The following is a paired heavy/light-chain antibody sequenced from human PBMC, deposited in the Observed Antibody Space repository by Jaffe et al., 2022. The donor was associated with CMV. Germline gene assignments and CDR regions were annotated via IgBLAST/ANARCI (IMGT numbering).Light chain of an antibody. J-gene: IGKJ1*01. Sequence: DIQMTQSPSSLSASVGDRVTITCRASQNINRYLNWYQQKPGKAPKVLIFAARTLQSGVPSRFSGSGSGTDFTLTISSLQLEDFATYYCQQSHNDTWTFGQGTKVEIK. CDR3: QQSHNDTWT. V-gene: IGKV1-39*01. CDR1: QNINRY. CDR2: AAR.
Heavy chain of an antibody. CDR2: IFSNDEK. V-gene: IGHV2-26*01. CDR3: ARISVFMVYSTAPYYYYYMDV. D-gene: IGHD2-8*01. Sequence: QVTLKESGPVLVKPTETLTLTCTVSGFSLSDARLGVSWIRQSPGKALEWLAHIFSNDEKSYSTSLRSRLTISKDTSKSQVVLTMTSVQDVDTATYYCARISVFMVYSTAPYYYYYMDVWGKGTTVTVS. J-gene: IGHJ6*03. CDR1: GFSLSDARLG.